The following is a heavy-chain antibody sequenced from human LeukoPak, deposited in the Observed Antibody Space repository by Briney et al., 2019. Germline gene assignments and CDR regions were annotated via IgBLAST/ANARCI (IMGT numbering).Heavy chain of an antibody. V-gene: IGHV3-7*01. Sequence: GGSLRLSCAASGFTFSNYWMSWVRQAPGKGLEWLANINQDGSEMYYVDSVKGRFTISRDNGKNSLYLQINSLRADDTAVYYWARDQGSIIVVQTTNWYFDLGARGTLITVSS. CDR3: ARDQGSIIVVQTTNWYFDL. CDR2: INQDGSEM. CDR1: GFTFSNYW. D-gene: IGHD2/OR15-2a*01. J-gene: IGHJ2*01.